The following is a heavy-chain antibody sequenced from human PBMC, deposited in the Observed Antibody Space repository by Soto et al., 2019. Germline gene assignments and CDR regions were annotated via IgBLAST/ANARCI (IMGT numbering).Heavy chain of an antibody. CDR2: IYSGGST. CDR1: GFTVSSNY. V-gene: IGHV3-53*01. J-gene: IGHJ4*02. D-gene: IGHD1-26*01. Sequence: GGSLRLSCAASGFTVSSNYMSWVRQAPGKGLEWVSVIYSGGSTYYADSVKGRFTISRDNSKNTLYLQMNSLRAEDTAVYYCARGGGSYRRYYFDYWGQGTLVTVSS. CDR3: ARGGGSYRRYYFDY.